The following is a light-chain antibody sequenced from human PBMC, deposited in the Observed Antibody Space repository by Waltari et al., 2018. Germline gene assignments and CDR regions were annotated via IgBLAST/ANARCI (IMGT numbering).Light chain of an antibody. CDR2: DVS. CDR3: SSYTSSSTWV. Sequence: QSALTQPASVSESPGQSITISCTGTSRDVGGYNSVSWYQQHIGKAPKLMIYDVSKRPSGVSNRFSGSKSGNTASLTISGLQAEDEADYYCSSYTSSSTWVFGGGTKLTVL. V-gene: IGLV2-14*01. CDR1: SRDVGGYNS. J-gene: IGLJ3*02.